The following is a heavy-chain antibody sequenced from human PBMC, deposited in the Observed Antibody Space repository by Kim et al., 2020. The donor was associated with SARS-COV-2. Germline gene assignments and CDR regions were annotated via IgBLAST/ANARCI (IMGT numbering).Heavy chain of an antibody. CDR3: ARGGAVRGILQY. CDR1: GDSIYSNY. V-gene: IGHV4-59*13. CDR2: MYKDVTTNRETT. D-gene: IGHD3-10*01. J-gene: IGHJ4*02. Sequence: SETLSLTCGVSGDSIYSNYWSWIRESPGKGLEWIGYMYKDVTTNRETTTYNPSLESRVTMSGDTSKKQVSLKLRFVTAADTAVYYCARGGAVRGILQYWGQGSLVIVSS.